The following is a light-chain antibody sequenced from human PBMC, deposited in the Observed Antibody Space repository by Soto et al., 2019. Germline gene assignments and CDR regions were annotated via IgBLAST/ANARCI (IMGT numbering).Light chain of an antibody. J-gene: IGLJ3*02. CDR3: SSYTTTSTWV. Sequence: QSALTQPASVSGSPGQSITISCTGTSSDVGGYHYVSWYQQHPGKVPKLIIHEVSNRPSGVSNRFSGSKSGNTASLTISGLQPEDEADYYCSSYTTTSTWVFGGGTKLTVL. V-gene: IGLV2-14*01. CDR1: SSDVGGYHY. CDR2: EVS.